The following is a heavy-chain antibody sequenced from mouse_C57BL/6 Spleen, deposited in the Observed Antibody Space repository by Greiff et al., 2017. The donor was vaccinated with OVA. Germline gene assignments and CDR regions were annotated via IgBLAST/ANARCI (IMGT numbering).Heavy chain of an antibody. V-gene: IGHV1-55*01. CDR2: IYPGSGST. CDR3: AREGTGTGFAY. D-gene: IGHD4-1*01. CDR1: GYTFTSYG. J-gene: IGHJ3*01. Sequence: QVQLQQSGAELARPGASVKLSCKASGYTFTSYGISWVKQRTGQGLEWIGDIYPGSGSTNYNEKFKSKATLTVDTSSSTAYMQLSSLTSEDAAVYYCAREGTGTGFAYWGQGTLVTVSA.